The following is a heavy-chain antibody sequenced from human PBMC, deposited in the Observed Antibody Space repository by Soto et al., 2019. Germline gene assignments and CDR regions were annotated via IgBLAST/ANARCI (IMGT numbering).Heavy chain of an antibody. CDR3: VRTSERGYYSYGMDV. CDR2: ISSSASTI. D-gene: IGHD2-2*01. V-gene: IGHV3-48*01. CDR1: GFTFSKYS. J-gene: IGHJ6*02. Sequence: EVELVESGGGLVQPGGSVRLSCAASGFTFSKYSMNWVRQAPGKGLEWISYISSSASTIYYADSVKGRFTISRDNAEDSVFLQMNSLRAEDTAVYYCVRTSERGYYSYGMDVWGQGTTVTVSS.